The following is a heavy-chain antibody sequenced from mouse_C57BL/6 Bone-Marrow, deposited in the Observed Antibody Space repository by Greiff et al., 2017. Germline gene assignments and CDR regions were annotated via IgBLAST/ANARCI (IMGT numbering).Heavy chain of an antibody. J-gene: IGHJ3*01. CDR1: GYTFTSYW. D-gene: IGHD2-1*01. V-gene: IGHV1-64*01. Sequence: QVQLQQPGAELVKPGASVKLSCKASGYTFTSYWMHWVKQRPGQGLEWIGLIHPNSGSTNYNEKFKSKATLTVYKSASTADMQLSSLTAEDSAVYYCARSYYGNYGGFAYWGQGTLVTVAA. CDR2: IHPNSGST. CDR3: ARSYYGNYGGFAY.